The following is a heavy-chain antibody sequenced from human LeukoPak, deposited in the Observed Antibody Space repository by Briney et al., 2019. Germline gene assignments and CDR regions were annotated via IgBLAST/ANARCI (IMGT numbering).Heavy chain of an antibody. CDR2: IYYSGST. D-gene: IGHD4-11*01. J-gene: IGHJ4*02. CDR1: GGSISGGGYY. CDR3: ARAVTTGNFDY. V-gene: IGHV4-31*03. Sequence: PSETLSLTCTVSGGSISGGGYYWGWVRQRPGKGLEWIGYIYYSGSTNYNPSLKSRVIISVDTSKNQFSLKLSSVTAADTAVYYCARAVTTGNFDYWGQGTLVTVSS.